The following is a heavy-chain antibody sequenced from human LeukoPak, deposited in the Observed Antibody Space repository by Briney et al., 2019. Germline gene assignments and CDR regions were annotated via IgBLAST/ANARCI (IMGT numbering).Heavy chain of an antibody. Sequence: SETLSLTCAVYGGSFSGYYWSWIRQPPGKGLEWIGYIYYSGSTYYNPSLKSRVTISVDTSKNQFSLKLSSVTAADTAVYYCARGRGDYDYWGQGTLVTVSS. V-gene: IGHV4-34*01. J-gene: IGHJ4*02. CDR2: IYYSGST. D-gene: IGHD4-17*01. CDR3: ARGRGDYDY. CDR1: GGSFSGYY.